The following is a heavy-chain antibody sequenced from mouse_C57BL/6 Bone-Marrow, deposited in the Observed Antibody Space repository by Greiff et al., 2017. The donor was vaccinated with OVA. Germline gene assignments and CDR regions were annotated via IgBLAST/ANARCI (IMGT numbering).Heavy chain of an antibody. CDR1: GFSLTSYG. V-gene: IGHV2-5*01. CDR3: AKGEGITTVVATPNYYAMDY. Sequence: VQLQQSGPGLVQPSQSLSITCTVSGFSLTSYGVHWVRQSPGKGLEWLGVIWRGGSTDYNAAFMSRLSITKDNSKSQVFFKMNSLQADDTAIYYCAKGEGITTVVATPNYYAMDYWGQGTSVTVSS. J-gene: IGHJ4*01. D-gene: IGHD1-1*01. CDR2: IWRGGST.